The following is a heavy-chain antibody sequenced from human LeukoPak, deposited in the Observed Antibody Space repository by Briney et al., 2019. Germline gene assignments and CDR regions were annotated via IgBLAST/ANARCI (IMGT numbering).Heavy chain of an antibody. J-gene: IGHJ4*02. CDR3: AREADGSDY. CDR1: GLTFNNYA. Sequence: GGSLRLSSAASGLTFNNYAMNWVRQAPGKGLDWVAVISYDGTNKYYADSVKGRFTISRDNSKNTLYLQMNSLRAEDTAVYYCAREADGSDYWGQGTLVTVSS. D-gene: IGHD3-10*01. V-gene: IGHV3-30-3*01. CDR2: ISYDGTNK.